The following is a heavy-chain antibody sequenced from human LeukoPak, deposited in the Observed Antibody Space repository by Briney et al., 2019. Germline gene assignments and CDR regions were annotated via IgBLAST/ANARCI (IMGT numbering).Heavy chain of an antibody. CDR1: GFTFSSYW. J-gene: IGHJ4*02. D-gene: IGHD1-26*01. CDR3: ARVQWELRGVGSYFDY. V-gene: IGHV3-7*01. Sequence: PGGSLRLSCAASGFTFSSYWMSGVRQAPGKGLEWVANIKQDGSEKYYVDSVKGRFTISRDNAKNSLYLQMNGLRAEDTAVYYCARVQWELRGVGSYFDYWGQGTLVTVSS. CDR2: IKQDGSEK.